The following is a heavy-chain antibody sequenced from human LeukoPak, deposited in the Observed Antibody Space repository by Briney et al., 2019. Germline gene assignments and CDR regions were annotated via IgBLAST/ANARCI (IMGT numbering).Heavy chain of an antibody. CDR2: INPNSGGT. Sequence: ASVTVSCKASGYTFTDYYIHWLRQAPGQGHEWMGWINPNSGGTYYAQKFQGRVTMTRDTSISTAYMELSSLRSDDTAVYYCAGPPGGREWFPGLGMDVWGQGTTVTVSS. CDR1: GYTFTDYY. V-gene: IGHV1-2*02. D-gene: IGHD3-3*01. J-gene: IGHJ6*02. CDR3: AGPPGGREWFPGLGMDV.